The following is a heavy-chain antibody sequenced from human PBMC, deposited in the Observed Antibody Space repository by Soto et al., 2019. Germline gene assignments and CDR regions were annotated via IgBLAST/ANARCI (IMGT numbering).Heavy chain of an antibody. D-gene: IGHD2-2*01. J-gene: IGHJ3*02. Sequence: ASVKVSCKASAYTFTSYAMHWVRQAPGQKLEWMGWINAGNGNTKYSQKFQGRVTITRDTSASTAYMELRSLNAEDTALYYCATDPPSSYCSSTSCPSDAFAIWGQGTMVTVSS. V-gene: IGHV1-3*01. CDR3: ATDPPSSYCSSTSCPSDAFAI. CDR1: AYTFTSYA. CDR2: INAGNGNT.